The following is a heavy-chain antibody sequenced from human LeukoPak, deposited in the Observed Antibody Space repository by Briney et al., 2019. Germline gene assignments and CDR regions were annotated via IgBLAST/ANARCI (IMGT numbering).Heavy chain of an antibody. CDR2: IYYSGST. J-gene: IGHJ6*03. D-gene: IGHD2-2*01. CDR3: ARVYCSSTSCSLRGYHFYYMDV. V-gene: IGHV4-59*01. Sequence: SETLSLTRTVSGGSTSYFYWSWIRQPPGKGLEWIGYIYYSGSTSYNPSLKSRVSISVDTSKNQFSLKLSSVTAADTAVYYCARVYCSSTSCSLRGYHFYYMDVWGKGTTVTVSS. CDR1: GGSTSYFY.